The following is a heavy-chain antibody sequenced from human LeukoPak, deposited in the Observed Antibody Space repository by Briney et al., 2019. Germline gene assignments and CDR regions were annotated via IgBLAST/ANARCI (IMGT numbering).Heavy chain of an antibody. Sequence: SETLSLTCTVSGGSISSSSYYWGWIRQPPGKGLEWIGSIYYSGSTYYNPSLKSRVTISVDTSKNQFSLKLSSVTAADTAVYYCAIRGHSYGLDYWGQGTLVTVSS. J-gene: IGHJ4*02. CDR3: AIRGHSYGLDY. CDR2: IYYSGST. V-gene: IGHV4-39*01. D-gene: IGHD5-18*01. CDR1: GGSISSSSYY.